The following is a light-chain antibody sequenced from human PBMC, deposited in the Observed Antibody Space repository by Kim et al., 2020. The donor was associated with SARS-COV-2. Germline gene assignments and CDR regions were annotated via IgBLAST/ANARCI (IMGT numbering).Light chain of an antibody. CDR1: QSISSW. CDR3: QQYNSYPWT. J-gene: IGKJ1*01. CDR2: RAS. Sequence: DIQMTQSPSTLSASVGDRVTITCRASQSISSWLAWYQQRPGKAPKVLIYRASSLESGVPSRFSGSVSGTEFTLTISSLQPDDFATYYCQQYNSYPWTFGQGTTVEIK. V-gene: IGKV1-5*03.